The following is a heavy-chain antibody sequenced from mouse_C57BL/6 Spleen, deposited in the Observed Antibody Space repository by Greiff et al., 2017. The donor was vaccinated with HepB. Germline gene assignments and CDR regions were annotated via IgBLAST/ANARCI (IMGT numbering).Heavy chain of an antibody. CDR3: AQIYDGYYGDAMDY. J-gene: IGHJ4*01. Sequence: VQLQQPGAELVKPGASVKMSCKASGYTFTSYWITWVKQRPGQGLEWIGDIYPGSGSTNYNEKFKSKATLTVDTSSSTAYMQLSSLTSEDSAVYYCAQIYDGYYGDAMDYWGQGTSVTVSS. CDR2: IYPGSGST. CDR1: GYTFTSYW. D-gene: IGHD2-3*01. V-gene: IGHV1-55*01.